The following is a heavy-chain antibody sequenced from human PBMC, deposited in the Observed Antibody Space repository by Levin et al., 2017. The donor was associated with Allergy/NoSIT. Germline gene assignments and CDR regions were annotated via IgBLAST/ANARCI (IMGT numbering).Heavy chain of an antibody. CDR2: IWYDGSNK. V-gene: IGHV3-33*01. D-gene: IGHD5-18*01. J-gene: IGHJ4*02. CDR1: GFTFSSYG. Sequence: GESLKISCAASGFTFSSYGMHWVRQAPGKGLEWVAVIWYDGSNKYYADSVKGRFTISRDNSKNTLYLQMNSLRAEDTAVYYCARMKGYSYFDYWGQGTLVTVSS. CDR3: ARMKGYSYFDY.